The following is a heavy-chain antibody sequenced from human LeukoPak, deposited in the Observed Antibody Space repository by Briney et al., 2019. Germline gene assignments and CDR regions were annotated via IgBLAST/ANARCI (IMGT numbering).Heavy chain of an antibody. CDR3: ARGGVLLWFGVEEGQPSGDNWFDP. Sequence: WASVKVSCKASGYTFTSYDINWVRQATGQGLEWMGWMNPNSGNTGYAQKFQGRVTMTRNTSISTAYMELSSLRSEDTAVYYCARGGVLLWFGVEEGQPSGDNWFDPWGQGTLVTVSS. J-gene: IGHJ5*02. D-gene: IGHD3-10*01. V-gene: IGHV1-8*01. CDR1: GYTFTSYD. CDR2: MNPNSGNT.